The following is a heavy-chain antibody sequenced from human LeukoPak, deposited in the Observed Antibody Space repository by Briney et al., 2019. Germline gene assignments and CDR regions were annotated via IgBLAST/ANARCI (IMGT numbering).Heavy chain of an antibody. D-gene: IGHD3-3*01. Sequence: SETLSLTCTVSGYSISSGYYWGWIRQSPGKGLEWIGSIYHSGSTYYNPSLKSRVTISVDTSKNQFSLNLSSVTAADTAVYYCARYSTGSDFWSGYRPGVYYYYYMDVWGKGTTVTVSS. V-gene: IGHV4-38-2*02. CDR1: GYSISSGYY. J-gene: IGHJ6*03. CDR3: ARYSTGSDFWSGYRPGVYYYYYMDV. CDR2: IYHSGST.